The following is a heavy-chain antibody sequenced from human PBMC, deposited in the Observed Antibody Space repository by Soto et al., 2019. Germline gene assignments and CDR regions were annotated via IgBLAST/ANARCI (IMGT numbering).Heavy chain of an antibody. CDR3: ARGLGYCSSTSCYNNWFDP. J-gene: IGHJ5*02. Sequence: SESLSLTGAVYVGSWSGYYWSWIRQPPGKGLEWTGEINHSGSTNYNPSLRSRVTISVDTSKNQFSLKLSSVTAADTAVYYCARGLGYCSSTSCYNNWFDPWGQGTLVTVSS. D-gene: IGHD2-2*01. CDR1: VGSWSGYY. CDR2: INHSGST. V-gene: IGHV4-34*01.